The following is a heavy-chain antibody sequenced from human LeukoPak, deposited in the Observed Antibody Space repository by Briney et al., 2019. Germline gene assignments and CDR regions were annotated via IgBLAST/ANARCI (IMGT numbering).Heavy chain of an antibody. Sequence: GESLKISCKGSGYSFTSYWIGWVRQMPGKGLEWMGIVYPGDSDTRYSPSFQGQVTISADKSISTAYLQWSSLKASDTAMYYCARQVVGATTAYYYYYGMDVWSQGTTVTVSS. V-gene: IGHV5-51*01. CDR1: GYSFTSYW. D-gene: IGHD1-26*01. J-gene: IGHJ6*02. CDR2: VYPGDSDT. CDR3: ARQVVGATTAYYYYYGMDV.